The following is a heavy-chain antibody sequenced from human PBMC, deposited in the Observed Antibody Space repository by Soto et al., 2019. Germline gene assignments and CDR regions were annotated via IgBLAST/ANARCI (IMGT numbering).Heavy chain of an antibody. CDR1: GYTITSYA. Sequence: QVQFVQSGAEVKKPGASMMVSCKASGYTITSYAIHWVRQAPGQRLEWMGWINAGNGGTKYSQKFPGRXXIXRDTSAGTVYMQLSSPGSEDTGVYLCARVPGIAAGDKGCFDYWGQGPLVTVSS. CDR3: ARVPGIAAGDKGCFDY. CDR2: INAGNGGT. J-gene: IGHJ4*02. D-gene: IGHD6-25*01. V-gene: IGHV1-3*01.